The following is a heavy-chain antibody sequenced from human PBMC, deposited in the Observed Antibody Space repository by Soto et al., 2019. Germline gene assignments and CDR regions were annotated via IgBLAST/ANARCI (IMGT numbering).Heavy chain of an antibody. CDR1: GFTFSSYS. J-gene: IGHJ4*02. V-gene: IGHV3-21*01. CDR2: ISSSSSYI. D-gene: IGHD3-3*01. Sequence: EVQLVESGGGLVKPGGSLRLSCAASGFTFSSYSMNWVRQAPGKGLEWVSSISSSSSYIYYADSVKGRFTISRDNAKNSLYLQMHSLRAEDTAVYYCARVTYDFWSGYLDYFDYWGQGTLVTVSS. CDR3: ARVTYDFWSGYLDYFDY.